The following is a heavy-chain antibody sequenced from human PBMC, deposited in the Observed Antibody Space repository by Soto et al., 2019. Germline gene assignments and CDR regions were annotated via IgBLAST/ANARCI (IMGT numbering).Heavy chain of an antibody. J-gene: IGHJ4*02. Sequence: QVQLQESGPGLVQPSETLSLTCSVSGGXXXXXXXXXXXXRQHPGKGLEFIGYIFYTGSTYYNPSLETRVTIXVXTXXXXXXXXXXXXXXXXXXXXXXXXXXXGDSAFDSWGRGTLVTVSS. CDR3: XXXXXXGDSAFDS. CDR2: IFYTGST. CDR1: GGXXXXXXXX. D-gene: IGHD2-15*01. V-gene: IGHV4-31*03.